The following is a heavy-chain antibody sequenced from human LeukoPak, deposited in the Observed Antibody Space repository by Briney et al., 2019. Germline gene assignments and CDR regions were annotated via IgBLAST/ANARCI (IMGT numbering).Heavy chain of an antibody. V-gene: IGHV4-59*01. Sequence: PSETLSLTCTVSGGSISSYYWSWIRQPPGKGLEWIGYIYYSGSTNYNPSLKSRVTISVDTSKNQFSLKLTSVTAADTAVYYCARVRILGVVIFDYWRQGTLVTVSS. CDR2: IYYSGST. CDR1: GGSISSYY. J-gene: IGHJ4*02. D-gene: IGHD3-3*01. CDR3: ARVRILGVVIFDY.